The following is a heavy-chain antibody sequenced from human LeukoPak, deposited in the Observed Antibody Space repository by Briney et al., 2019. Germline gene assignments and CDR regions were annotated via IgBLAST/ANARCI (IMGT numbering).Heavy chain of an antibody. CDR2: IIPIFGTA. Sequence: GASVKVSCKASGGTFSSYAISWVRQAPGQGLEWMGGIIPIFGTANYAQKFQGRVTITADESTSTAYMELSSLRSEDTAVYYCARFNTYYYDSSGSQTTDWGQGTLVTVSS. CDR1: GGTFSSYA. V-gene: IGHV1-69*13. CDR3: ARFNTYYYDSSGSQTTD. D-gene: IGHD3-22*01. J-gene: IGHJ4*02.